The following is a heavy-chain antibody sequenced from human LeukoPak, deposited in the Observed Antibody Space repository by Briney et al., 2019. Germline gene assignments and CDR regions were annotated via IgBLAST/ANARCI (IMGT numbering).Heavy chain of an antibody. CDR2: IYYSGST. J-gene: IGHJ4*02. CDR1: GGSISSYY. V-gene: IGHV4-59*12. Sequence: PSETLSLTCTVSGGSISSYYWSWIRQPPGKGLEWIGYIYYSGSTNYNPSLKSRVTISVDTSKNQFSLELSSVTAADTAVYYCARSPITFGGVIVRPFDYWGQGTLVTVSS. CDR3: ARSPITFGGVIVRPFDY. D-gene: IGHD3-16*02.